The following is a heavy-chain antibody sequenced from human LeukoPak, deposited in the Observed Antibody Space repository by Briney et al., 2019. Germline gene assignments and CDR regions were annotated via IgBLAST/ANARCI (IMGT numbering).Heavy chain of an antibody. CDR2: IIPILGIA. CDR1: GGTFSSYA. V-gene: IGHV1-69*04. D-gene: IGHD2-21*01. Sequence: SVKVSCKASGGTFSSYAISWVRQAPGQGLEWMGRIIPILGIANYAQKFQGRFTITADKSTSTAYMELSSLRSEDTAVYYCARDPAVMVLRIVGVEDNWFDPWGQGTLVTVSS. CDR3: ARDPAVMVLRIVGVEDNWFDP. J-gene: IGHJ5*02.